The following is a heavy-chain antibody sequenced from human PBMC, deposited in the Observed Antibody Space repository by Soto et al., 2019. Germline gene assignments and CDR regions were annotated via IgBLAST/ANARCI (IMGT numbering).Heavy chain of an antibody. J-gene: IGHJ3*02. D-gene: IGHD3-22*01. CDR2: INPSGGST. V-gene: IGHV1-46*01. Sequence: ASVKVSCKASGYTFTSYYMHWVRQAPGQGLEWMGIINPSGGSTSYAQKFQGRVTMTRDTSTSTAYMELSSLRSEDTAVYYCARGTRPDYYDSSEGPFAFDIWGQGTMVTVSS. CDR3: ARGTRPDYYDSSEGPFAFDI. CDR1: GYTFTSYY.